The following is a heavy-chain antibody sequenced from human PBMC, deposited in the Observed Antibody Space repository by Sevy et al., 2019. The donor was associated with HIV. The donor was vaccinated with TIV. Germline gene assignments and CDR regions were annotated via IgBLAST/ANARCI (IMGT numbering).Heavy chain of an antibody. V-gene: IGHV3-30*04. D-gene: IGHD3-22*01. CDR3: AGHYYDSTGYYFPLDY. CDR1: GFTFSTYA. Sequence: GGSLRLSCAASGFTFSTYAMYGVRQAPRKGLEWVAVISDDGNNKDYADSVKGRFTVSRDNSKNTLYLQMNSLRADDTAVYYCAGHYYDSTGYYFPLDYWGQGTLVTVSS. J-gene: IGHJ4*02. CDR2: ISDDGNNK.